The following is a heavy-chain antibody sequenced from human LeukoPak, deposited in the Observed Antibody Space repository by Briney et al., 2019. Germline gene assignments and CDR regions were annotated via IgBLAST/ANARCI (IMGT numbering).Heavy chain of an antibody. CDR3: ARITYCSGGSCFYGMDV. D-gene: IGHD2-15*01. V-gene: IGHV4-30-2*01. J-gene: IGHJ6*02. CDR1: GGSISSGGYS. Sequence: SQTLSLTCAVSGGSISSGGYSWSWIRQPPGKGLEWIGYIYHSGSTYYNPSLKSRVTISVDRSKNQFSLKLSSVTAADTAVYYCARITYCSGGSCFYGMDVWGQGTTVTVSS. CDR2: IYHSGST.